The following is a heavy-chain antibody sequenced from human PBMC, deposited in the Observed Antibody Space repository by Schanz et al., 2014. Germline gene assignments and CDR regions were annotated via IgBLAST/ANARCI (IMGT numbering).Heavy chain of an antibody. V-gene: IGHV1-18*01. CDR2: IGGSDGNT. J-gene: IGHJ6*02. CDR3: APIGVNDYWRFGLDL. Sequence: QVQLVQSGGEVKTPGASVKVSCKASGYTFTRSGISWVRQAPGQGLEWMGWIGGSDGNTNFAQKFQGRVTMTTDTSTSTVYMELRSLTSDDSAVYYCAPIGVNDYWRFGLDLWGQGTTVTVSS. D-gene: IGHD3-16*01. CDR1: GYTFTRSG.